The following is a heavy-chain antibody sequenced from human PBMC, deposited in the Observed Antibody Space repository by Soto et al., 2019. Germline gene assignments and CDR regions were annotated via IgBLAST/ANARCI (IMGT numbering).Heavy chain of an antibody. D-gene: IGHD6-13*01. CDR1: GFTFSSYA. J-gene: IGHJ1*01. V-gene: IGHV3-30-3*01. CDR3: ARDNYIAAAGTRYFQH. CDR2: ISYDGSNK. Sequence: GGSLRLSCAASGFTFSSYAMHWVRQAPGKGLEWVAVISYDGSNKYYADSVKGRFTISRDNSKNTLYLQMNSLRAEDTAVYYCARDNYIAAAGTRYFQHWGQGTLVTVSS.